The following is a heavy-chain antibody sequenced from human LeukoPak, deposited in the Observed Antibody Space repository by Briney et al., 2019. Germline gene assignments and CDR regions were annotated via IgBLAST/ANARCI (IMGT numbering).Heavy chain of an antibody. J-gene: IGHJ4*02. CDR2: IWYDGSNK. V-gene: IGHV3-33*01. CDR3: ARVWGHWLHTYYYDSSGCPDY. Sequence: GGSLRLSCAASGFTFSSYGMHWVRQAPGKGLEWVAVIWYDGSNKYYADSVKGRFTISRDNSKNTLYLQMNSLRAEDTAVYYCARVWGHWLHTYYYDSSGCPDYWGQGTLVTVSS. D-gene: IGHD3-22*01. CDR1: GFTFSSYG.